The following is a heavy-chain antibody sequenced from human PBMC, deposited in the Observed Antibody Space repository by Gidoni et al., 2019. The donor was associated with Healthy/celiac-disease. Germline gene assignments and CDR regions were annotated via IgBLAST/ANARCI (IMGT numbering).Heavy chain of an antibody. CDR3: ATRSQLPRWDPGKGWFDP. D-gene: IGHD2-2*01. J-gene: IGHJ5*02. V-gene: IGHV4-34*01. CDR2: INHSGRT. CDR1: GGSLRGYH. Sequence: QVQLQQWGAGLLKPSETLSLTCAVYGGSLRGYHWSWLRQSPGKGLEWIGEINHSGRTNYNPSLKSRVTISIDTSKNQFSLRLTSVTAADTAVYYCATRSQLPRWDPGKGWFDPWGQGTRVTVSS.